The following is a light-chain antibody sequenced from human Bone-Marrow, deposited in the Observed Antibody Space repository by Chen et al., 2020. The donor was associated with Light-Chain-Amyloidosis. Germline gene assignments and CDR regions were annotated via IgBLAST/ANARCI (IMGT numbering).Light chain of an antibody. V-gene: IGLV3-25*03. CDR1: DLPTKY. CDR3: QSADSSGTYEVI. J-gene: IGLJ2*01. Sequence: SYELTQPPSVSVSPRQTARITCSGDDLPTKYAYWYQQKPGLAPVLVIHRDTERPSGISERFSGSISGTTATLTISGVQAEDEADYHCQSADSSGTYEVIFGGGTKLTVL. CDR2: RDT.